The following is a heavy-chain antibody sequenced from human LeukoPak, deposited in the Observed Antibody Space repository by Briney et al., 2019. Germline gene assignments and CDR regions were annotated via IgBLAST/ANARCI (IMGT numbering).Heavy chain of an antibody. J-gene: IGHJ4*02. V-gene: IGHV4-59*08. D-gene: IGHD2/OR15-2a*01. CDR3: AGHHPRNTVDF. CDR1: GGSISSYY. Sequence: ASETLSLTCTVSGGSISSYYWSWIRQPPGKGLEWIAYISDIGSINYNPSLKSRVTISLDTSKNQFPLKLSSVTAADTAVYYCAGHHPRNTVDFWGQGTLVTVSS. CDR2: ISDIGSI.